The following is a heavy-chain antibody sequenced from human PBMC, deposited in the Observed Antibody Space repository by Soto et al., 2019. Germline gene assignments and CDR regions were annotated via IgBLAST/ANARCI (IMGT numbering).Heavy chain of an antibody. CDR3: ARGIATGQHEP. Sequence: GAAVKCYFNASGYTFTRYTMNWVRQAPGQMLECIGWINPDNGNTKSSQNFQDRVIITRDTSASTPYMDLSSLRSEDTAVYYCARGIATGQHEPWGQGTLVLVSS. CDR1: GYTFTRYT. CDR2: INPDNGNT. V-gene: IGHV1-3*01. D-gene: IGHD2-15*01. J-gene: IGHJ5*02.